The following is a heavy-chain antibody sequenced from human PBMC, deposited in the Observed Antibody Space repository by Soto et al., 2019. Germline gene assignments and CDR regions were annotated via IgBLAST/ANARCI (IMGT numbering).Heavy chain of an antibody. V-gene: IGHV4-30-4*01. J-gene: IGHJ6*02. CDR1: GGSISSGDYY. CDR3: ARRTRYSSSSFGYYYYGMDV. D-gene: IGHD6-6*01. CDR2: IYYSGST. Sequence: SETLSLTCTVSGGSISSGDYYWSWIRQPPGTGLEWIGYIYYSGSTYYNPSLKSRVTISVDTSKNQFSLKLSSVTAADTAVYYCARRTRYSSSSFGYYYYGMDVWGQGTTVTVSS.